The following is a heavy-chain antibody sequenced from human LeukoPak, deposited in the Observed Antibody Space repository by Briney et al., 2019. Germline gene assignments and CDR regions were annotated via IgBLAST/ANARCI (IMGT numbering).Heavy chain of an antibody. CDR1: GFTFSSYW. Sequence: GGSLRLSCAASGFTFSSYWMHWVRQAPGKGLVWVSRINSDGSSTSYADSVKGRFTIPRDNAKNTLYLQMNSLRAEDTAVYYCARGEDSSGSKYLDAFDIWGQGTMVTVSS. CDR3: ARGEDSSGSKYLDAFDI. D-gene: IGHD3-22*01. V-gene: IGHV3-74*01. J-gene: IGHJ3*02. CDR2: INSDGSST.